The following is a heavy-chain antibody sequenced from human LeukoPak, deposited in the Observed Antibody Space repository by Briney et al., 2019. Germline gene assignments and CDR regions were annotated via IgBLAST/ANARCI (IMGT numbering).Heavy chain of an antibody. CDR1: GGSISSYY. V-gene: IGHV4-59*08. J-gene: IGHJ4*02. Sequence: SETLSLTCTVSGGSISSYYWSWIRQPPGKGLEWIGYIYYSGGTNYNPSLKSRVTISVDTSKNQFSLKLSSVTAADTAVYYCARREYYFDYWGQGTLVTVSS. CDR2: IYYSGGT. CDR3: ARREYYFDY.